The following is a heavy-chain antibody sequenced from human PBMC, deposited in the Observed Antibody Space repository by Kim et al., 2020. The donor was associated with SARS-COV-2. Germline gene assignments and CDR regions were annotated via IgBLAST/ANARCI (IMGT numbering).Heavy chain of an antibody. CDR1: GYTLTELS. CDR2: FEPEDGET. D-gene: IGHD5-18*01. Sequence: ASVKVSCKVSGYTLTELSMHWVRQAPGKGLEWMGGFEPEDGETIYAQKFQGRVTMTEDTSTDTAYMELSSLRSEDTAVYYCATDTVGYSYVLNDYYSYYGIDVWGQGTPVTVSS. CDR3: ATDTVGYSYVLNDYYSYYGIDV. V-gene: IGHV1-24*01. J-gene: IGHJ6*02.